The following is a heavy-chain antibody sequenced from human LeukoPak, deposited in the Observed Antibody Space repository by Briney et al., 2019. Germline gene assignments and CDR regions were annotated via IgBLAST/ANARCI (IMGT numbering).Heavy chain of an antibody. CDR1: GYTFTSYY. Sequence: ASVKVSCKASGYTFTSYYMHWVRQAPGQGLEWMGIINPSGGSTSYAQKFQGRVTRTRDTSTSTVYMELSSLRSADTAVYYCARETTVTNWFDPWGQGTLVTVSS. V-gene: IGHV1-46*03. CDR3: ARETTVTNWFDP. D-gene: IGHD4-11*01. CDR2: INPSGGST. J-gene: IGHJ5*02.